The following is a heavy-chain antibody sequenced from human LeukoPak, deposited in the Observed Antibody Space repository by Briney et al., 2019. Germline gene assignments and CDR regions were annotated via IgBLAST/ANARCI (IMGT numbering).Heavy chain of an antibody. CDR2: ISGSGGST. V-gene: IGHV3-23*01. Sequence: PGGSLRLSCAASGFTFSNYAINWVRQAPGKGLEWVSAISGSGGSTFYADSVKGRFTISRDNYKNTMYLQMNSLRAEDTAVYYCAKDRADCSNTSCYAFFDYWGQGTLVTVSP. D-gene: IGHD2-2*01. CDR3: AKDRADCSNTSCYAFFDY. J-gene: IGHJ4*02. CDR1: GFTFSNYA.